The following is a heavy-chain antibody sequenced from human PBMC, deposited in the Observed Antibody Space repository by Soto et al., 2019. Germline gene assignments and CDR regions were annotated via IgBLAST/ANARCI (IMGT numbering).Heavy chain of an antibody. CDR2: MNPINGAT. Sequence: VKVSCKASGYDFTAYDINWVRQASGQGLEWMGWMNPINGATGSARRFQGRVSMTRNTATGTAYLELTSLRSDDTAVYYCGRGPSPRAPAGGTPYYYAMDVWGQGTTVTVSS. CDR1: GYDFTAYD. J-gene: IGHJ6*02. D-gene: IGHD6-13*01. CDR3: GRGPSPRAPAGGTPYYYAMDV. V-gene: IGHV1-8*02.